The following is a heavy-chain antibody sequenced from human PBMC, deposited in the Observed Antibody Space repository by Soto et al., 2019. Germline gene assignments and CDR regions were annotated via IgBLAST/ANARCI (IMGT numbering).Heavy chain of an antibody. J-gene: IGHJ4*02. V-gene: IGHV3-53*02. D-gene: IGHD3-16*01. CDR1: GFTVSSNY. CDR2: IYSGGST. Sequence: EVQLVETGGGLIQPGGSLRLSCAASGFTVSSNYMSWVRQAPGKGLEWVSVIYSGGSTYYADSVKGRFTISRDNSKNTLYLQMNSLRAEDTDVDYCACPYTADPGGPPDYWGQGTLVTVSS. CDR3: ACPYTADPGGPPDY.